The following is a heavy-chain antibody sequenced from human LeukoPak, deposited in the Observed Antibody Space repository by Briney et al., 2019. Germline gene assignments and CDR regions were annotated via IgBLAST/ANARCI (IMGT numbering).Heavy chain of an antibody. D-gene: IGHD1-26*01. V-gene: IGHV3-30*02. Sequence: GGSLRLSCAASGFTFSSYGMHWVRQAPGKGLEWVAFIRYSASDEYYADSVKGRFTISRDNSKNTLYLQMNSLRAEDTAVYYCARDSGGSYLYYFDYWGQGTLVTVSS. J-gene: IGHJ4*02. CDR3: ARDSGGSYLYYFDY. CDR1: GFTFSSYG. CDR2: IRYSASDE.